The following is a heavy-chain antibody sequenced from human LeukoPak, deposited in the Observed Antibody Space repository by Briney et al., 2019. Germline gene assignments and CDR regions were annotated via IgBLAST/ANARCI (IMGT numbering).Heavy chain of an antibody. CDR3: ANGLLR. Sequence: GGSLRLSCAASGFTFSSFATHWVRQAPGKGLEWVAVISYDGSNKYYADSVKGRFTISRDNSKNTLYLQMNSLRAEDTAVYYCANGLLRWGQGTLVTVSS. CDR1: GFTFSSFA. D-gene: IGHD2-15*01. V-gene: IGHV3-30*04. J-gene: IGHJ4*02. CDR2: ISYDGSNK.